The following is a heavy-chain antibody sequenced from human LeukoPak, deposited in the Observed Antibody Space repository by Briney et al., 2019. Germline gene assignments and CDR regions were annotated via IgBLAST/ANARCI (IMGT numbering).Heavy chain of an antibody. D-gene: IGHD6-13*01. CDR3: AGGLWIAAAGVDY. CDR2: IYYSGST. CDR1: GGSISSSSYY. V-gene: IGHV4-39*07. J-gene: IGHJ4*02. Sequence: PSETLSLTCTVSGGSISSSSYYWGWIRQPPGKGLEWIGSIYYSGSTYYNPSLKSRVTISVDTSKNQFSLKLSSVTAANTAVYYCAGGLWIAAAGVDYWGQGTLVTVSS.